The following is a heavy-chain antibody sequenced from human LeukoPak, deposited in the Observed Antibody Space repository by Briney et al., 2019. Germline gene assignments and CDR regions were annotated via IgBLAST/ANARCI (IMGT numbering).Heavy chain of an antibody. CDR3: ARNLVGKTDFDY. V-gene: IGHV1-3*01. D-gene: IGHD6-19*01. CDR1: GYTFTQYA. J-gene: IGHJ4*02. Sequence: ASVKVSCKASGYTFTQYAVHWVRQAPGQRLEWLGWINAGNGGTNYSQKFQGRVTITWDTSATTAYMELSSLRSEDTALYFCARNLVGKTDFDYWGQGSLVTVSS. CDR2: INAGNGGT.